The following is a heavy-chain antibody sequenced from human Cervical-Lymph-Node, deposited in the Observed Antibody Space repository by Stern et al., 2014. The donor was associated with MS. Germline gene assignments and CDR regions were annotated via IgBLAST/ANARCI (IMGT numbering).Heavy chain of an antibody. D-gene: IGHD5-24*01. V-gene: IGHV3-33*01. CDR1: GFTFSSYG. CDR2: AWYDGSTA. CDR3: ARGHIPYAYNYLFDY. J-gene: IGHJ4*02. Sequence: VHLVESGGGVVQPGTSLRLSCAASGFTFSSYGMHWVRQAPGKGLEWVALAWYDGSTAYYTNSVKGRFTISRDNSKNTLSLQMNSLTAEDTALYYCARGHIPYAYNYLFDYWGQGTLVTVSS.